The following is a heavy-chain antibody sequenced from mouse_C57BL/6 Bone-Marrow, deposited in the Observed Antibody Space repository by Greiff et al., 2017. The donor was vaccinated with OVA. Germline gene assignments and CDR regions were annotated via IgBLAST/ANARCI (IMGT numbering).Heavy chain of an antibody. V-gene: IGHV5-12*01. CDR3: ARKIYYGNYWYFDV. CDR1: GFTFSDYY. D-gene: IGHD2-1*01. Sequence: EVMLVESGGGLVQPGGSLKLSCAASGFTFSDYYMYWVRQTPEKRLEWVAYISNGGGSTYYPDTVKGRFTISRDNAKNTLYLQMSRLKSEDTAMYYGARKIYYGNYWYFDVWGTGTTVTVSS. J-gene: IGHJ1*03. CDR2: ISNGGGST.